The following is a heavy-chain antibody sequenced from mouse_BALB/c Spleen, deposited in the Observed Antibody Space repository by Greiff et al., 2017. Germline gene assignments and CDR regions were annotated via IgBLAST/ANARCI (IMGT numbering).Heavy chain of an antibody. Sequence: EVKLQESGPGLVKPSQSLSLTCTVTGYSITSDYAWNWIRQFPGNKLEWMGYISYSGSTSYNPSLKSRISITRDTSKNQFFLQLNSVTTEDTATYYCARAATYYFDYWGQGTTLTVSS. CDR1: GYSITSDYA. V-gene: IGHV3-2*02. D-gene: IGHD1-2*01. J-gene: IGHJ2*01. CDR3: ARAATYYFDY. CDR2: ISYSGST.